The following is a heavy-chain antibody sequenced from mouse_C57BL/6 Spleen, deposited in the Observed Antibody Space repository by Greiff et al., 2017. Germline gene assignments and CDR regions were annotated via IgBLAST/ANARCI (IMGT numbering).Heavy chain of an antibody. D-gene: IGHD3-3*01. Sequence: DVKLVESGGGLVKPGGSLKLSCAASGFTFSDYGMHWVRQAPEKGLEWVAYISSGSSTIYYADTVKGRFTISRDNAKNTLFLQMTSLRSEDTAMYYCAGGGWDKDMDYWGQGTSVTVSS. J-gene: IGHJ4*01. CDR3: AGGGWDKDMDY. V-gene: IGHV5-17*01. CDR1: GFTFSDYG. CDR2: ISSGSSTI.